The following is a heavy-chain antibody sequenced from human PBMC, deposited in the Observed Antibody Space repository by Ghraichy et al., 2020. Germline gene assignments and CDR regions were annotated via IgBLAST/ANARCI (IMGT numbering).Heavy chain of an antibody. Sequence: GGSLRLSCAASGFTVSSNYMSWVRQAPGKGLEWVSVIYSGGSTYYADSVKGRFTISRDNSKNTLYLQMNSLRAEDTAVYYCARGSDYDFWSGYYPDYWGQGTLVTVSS. CDR3: ARGSDYDFWSGYYPDY. V-gene: IGHV3-53*01. CDR1: GFTVSSNY. CDR2: IYSGGST. D-gene: IGHD3-3*01. J-gene: IGHJ4*02.